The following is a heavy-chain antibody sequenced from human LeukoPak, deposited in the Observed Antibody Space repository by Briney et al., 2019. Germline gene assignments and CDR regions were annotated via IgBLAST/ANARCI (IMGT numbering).Heavy chain of an antibody. J-gene: IGHJ4*02. CDR1: GFTFSSYG. CDR2: ISYDGSNK. CDR3: AKDADIVVVVAASYPDY. D-gene: IGHD2-15*01. V-gene: IGHV3-30*18. Sequence: GRSLRLSCAASGFTFSSYGMHWVRQAPGKGLESVAVISYDGSNKYYADSVKGRFTISRDNSKNTLYLQMNSLRAEDTAVYYCAKDADIVVVVAASYPDYWGQGTLVTVSS.